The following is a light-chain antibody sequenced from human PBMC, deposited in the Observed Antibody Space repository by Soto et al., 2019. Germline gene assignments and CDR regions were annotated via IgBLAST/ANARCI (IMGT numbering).Light chain of an antibody. CDR3: QSYDSSLSGLL. CDR1: SSNIGAGYD. J-gene: IGLJ2*01. V-gene: IGLV1-40*01. Sequence: QAVVTQPPSVSGAPGQRVTISCTGSSSNIGAGYDVHWYQQLPGTAPKLLICGNSNRPSGVPDRFSGSKSGTSASLAITGLQAEDEADYYCQSYDSSLSGLLFGGGTKLTVL. CDR2: GNS.